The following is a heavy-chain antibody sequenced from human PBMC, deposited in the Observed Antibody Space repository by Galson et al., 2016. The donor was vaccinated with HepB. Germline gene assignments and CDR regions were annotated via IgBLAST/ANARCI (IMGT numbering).Heavy chain of an antibody. CDR2: IRSKASGGST. CDR3: TRDPGGTSYDCWSGFYTDYYYYGLDV. Sequence: SLRLSCAASGFTFGDYAMNWFRQSPGKGLEWVGFIRSKASGGSTEYAASVKGRFTISRDDSRSIAYLQMNSLKAEDTAVYFCTRDPGGTSYDCWSGFYTDYYYYGLDVWGQGTTVTVSS. V-gene: IGHV3-49*03. J-gene: IGHJ6*02. D-gene: IGHD3-3*01. CDR1: GFTFGDYA.